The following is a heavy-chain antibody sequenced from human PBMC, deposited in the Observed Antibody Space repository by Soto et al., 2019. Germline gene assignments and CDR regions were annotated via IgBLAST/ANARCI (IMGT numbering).Heavy chain of an antibody. D-gene: IGHD6-19*01. CDR3: AREYSSGWYGGDYYGMDV. V-gene: IGHV1-2*04. CDR1: GYTFGDYY. J-gene: IGHJ6*02. CDR2: INPNSGGV. Sequence: ASVKVSCKASGYTFGDYYMHWVRQAPGQGLEWMGWINPNSGGVKYAQKFQGWVIMTRDTSISTAYMELNRLKSDDTAVYYCAREYSSGWYGGDYYGMDVWGPGTTVTVSS.